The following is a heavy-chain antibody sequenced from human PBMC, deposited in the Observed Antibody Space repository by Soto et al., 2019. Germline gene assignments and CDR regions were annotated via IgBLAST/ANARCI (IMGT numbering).Heavy chain of an antibody. CDR3: ARGIAAGYDY. V-gene: IGHV1-8*01. Sequence: ASVKVSCKASGYTFSTFDINWVRQATGQGLEWMGWMSPNSGNTGYAQKFQGRVTMTRNTSISTAYMELSSLRSDDTAVYYCARGIAAGYDYWGQGTLVPVSS. CDR1: GYTFSTFD. CDR2: MSPNSGNT. D-gene: IGHD6-13*01. J-gene: IGHJ4*02.